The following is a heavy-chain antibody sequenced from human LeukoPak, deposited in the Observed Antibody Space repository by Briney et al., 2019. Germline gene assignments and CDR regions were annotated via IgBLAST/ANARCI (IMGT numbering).Heavy chain of an antibody. CDR1: GGSIINYY. CDR3: ARGVPYGPSYEFFDY. Sequence: SETLSLTCTVSGGSIINYYWSWIRQPPGKGLECIGYIYYSGSTNYNPSLKSRVTISLHTSKNQFSLKLNSVTAADTAVYYCARGVPYGPSYEFFDYWGQGTLVTVSS. D-gene: IGHD3-10*01. CDR2: IYYSGST. V-gene: IGHV4-59*01. J-gene: IGHJ4*02.